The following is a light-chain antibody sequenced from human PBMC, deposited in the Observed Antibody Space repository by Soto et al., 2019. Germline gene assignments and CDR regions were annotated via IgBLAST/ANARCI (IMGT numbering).Light chain of an antibody. J-gene: IGKJ1*01. V-gene: IGKV3-11*01. CDR2: DAS. CDR1: QGVSSY. Sequence: EIVLTQSPATLSLSPGERATLSCRASQGVSSYLAWYQQKPGQAPRLLIYDASSRATGIPARFSGSGSGTDFTLTLSSLEPEDFAVYYCQQRSNWPVTFGQGTKVEIK. CDR3: QQRSNWPVT.